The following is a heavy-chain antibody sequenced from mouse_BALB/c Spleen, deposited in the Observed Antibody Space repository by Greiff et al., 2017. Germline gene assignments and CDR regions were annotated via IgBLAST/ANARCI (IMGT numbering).Heavy chain of an antibody. J-gene: IGHJ3*01. CDR3: NAAYDGYYGAY. V-gene: IGHV14-4*02. CDR2: IDPENGDT. Sequence: VQLKQSGPQLVRPGASVKISCKASGYSFTSYWMHWVKQRPEQGLEWIGWIDPENGDTEYAPKFQGKATMTADTSSNTAYLQLSSLTSEDTAVYYCNAAYDGYYGAYWGQGTLVTVSA. D-gene: IGHD2-3*01. CDR1: GYSFTSYW.